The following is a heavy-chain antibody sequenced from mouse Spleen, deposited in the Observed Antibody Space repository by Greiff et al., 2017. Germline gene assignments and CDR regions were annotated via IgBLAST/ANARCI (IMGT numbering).Heavy chain of an antibody. Sequence: EVKVVESGGGLVKPGGSLKLSCAASGFTFSSYAMSWVRQSPEKRLEWVAEISSGGSYTYYPDTVTGRFTISRDNAKNTLYLEMSSLRSEDTAMYYCARADSRFAYWGQGTLVTVSA. V-gene: IGHV5-9-4*01. CDR1: GFTFSSYA. D-gene: IGHD2-4*01. CDR2: ISSGGSYT. J-gene: IGHJ3*01. CDR3: ARADSRFAY.